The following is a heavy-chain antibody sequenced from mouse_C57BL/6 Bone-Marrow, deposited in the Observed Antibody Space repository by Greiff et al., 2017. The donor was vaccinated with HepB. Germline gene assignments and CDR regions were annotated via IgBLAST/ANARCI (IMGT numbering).Heavy chain of an antibody. D-gene: IGHD2-4*01. Sequence: DVHLVESGGGLVQPKGSLKLSCAASGFSFNTYAMNWVRQAPGKGLEWVARISSKSNNYATYYADSVKDRFTISRADSESMLYLQMNNLKTEDTALYYGVRGFQDYDWFAYWGQGTLVTVSA. CDR1: GFSFNTYA. V-gene: IGHV10-1*01. CDR3: VRGFQDYDWFAY. J-gene: IGHJ3*01. CDR2: ISSKSNNYAT.